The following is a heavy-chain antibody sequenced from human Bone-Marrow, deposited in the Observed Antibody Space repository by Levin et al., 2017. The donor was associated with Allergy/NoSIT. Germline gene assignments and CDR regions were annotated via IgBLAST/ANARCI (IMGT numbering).Heavy chain of an antibody. CDR3: ARLGPAGISGAGISLDAFDI. CDR2: IDPSDSYT. J-gene: IGHJ3*02. CDR1: EYTFTTFW. Sequence: GASVKVSCSASEYTFTTFWINWVRQMPGKGLEWVGRIDPSDSYTSYSPSFQGHVTISVDKSINTAYIQWSSLKASDTAMYYCARLGPAGISGAGISLDAFDIWGQGTKVTVSS. V-gene: IGHV5-10-1*01. D-gene: IGHD6-19*01.